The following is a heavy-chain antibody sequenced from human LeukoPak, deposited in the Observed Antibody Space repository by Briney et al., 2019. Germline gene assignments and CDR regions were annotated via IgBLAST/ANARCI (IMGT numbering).Heavy chain of an antibody. Sequence: SETLSLTCTVSGYSINSGYYWGWIRQPPGKGLEWIGSMYHSGSTYYNPSLKSRVTISVDTSKNQISLKLSSVIAADTAVYYCAIRADYGFWSGYLGWYFDYWGQGTLVTVSS. CDR1: GYSINSGYY. CDR3: AIRADYGFWSGYLGWYFDY. D-gene: IGHD3-3*01. J-gene: IGHJ4*02. V-gene: IGHV4-38-2*02. CDR2: MYHSGST.